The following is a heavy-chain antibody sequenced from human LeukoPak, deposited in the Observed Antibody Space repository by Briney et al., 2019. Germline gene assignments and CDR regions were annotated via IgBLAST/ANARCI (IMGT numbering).Heavy chain of an antibody. Sequence: SETLSLTCAVYGGSFSGYYRSWIRQPPGKGLEWIGEINHSGSTNYNPSLKSRVTISVDTSKNQFSLKLSSVTAADTAVYYCARDHGTTPLDYWGQGTLVTVSS. V-gene: IGHV4-34*01. J-gene: IGHJ4*02. CDR2: INHSGST. CDR1: GGSFSGYY. D-gene: IGHD4-11*01. CDR3: ARDHGTTPLDY.